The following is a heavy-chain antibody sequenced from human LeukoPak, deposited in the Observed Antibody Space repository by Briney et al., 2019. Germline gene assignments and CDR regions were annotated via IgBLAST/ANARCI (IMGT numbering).Heavy chain of an antibody. J-gene: IGHJ5*02. Sequence: SETLSLTCTVSGGSISSSSYYWGWIRQPPGKGLEWIGSIYYSGSTYYNPSLKSRVTISVDTSKNQFSLKLSSVPAADTAVYYCARLTYYDPAGFDPWGQGTLVTVSS. CDR1: GGSISSSSYY. D-gene: IGHD3-3*01. CDR2: IYYSGST. V-gene: IGHV4-39*01. CDR3: ARLTYYDPAGFDP.